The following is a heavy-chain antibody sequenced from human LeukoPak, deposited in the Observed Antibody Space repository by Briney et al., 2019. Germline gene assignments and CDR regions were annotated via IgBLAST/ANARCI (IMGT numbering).Heavy chain of an antibody. CDR1: GYTFTSYG. Sequence: GASVKVSCKASGYTFTSYGISWLRQAPGQGLEWMGWISGYNGSTNYAQKLQGRVTMTTDTSTNTAYMELRSLRSDDTAVYYCARSPLAGATRVDFWGQGTLVTVSS. V-gene: IGHV1-18*01. D-gene: IGHD1-26*01. J-gene: IGHJ4*02. CDR3: ARSPLAGATRVDF. CDR2: ISGYNGST.